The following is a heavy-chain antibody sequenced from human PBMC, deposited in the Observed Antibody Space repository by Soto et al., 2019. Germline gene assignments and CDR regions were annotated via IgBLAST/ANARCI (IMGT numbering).Heavy chain of an antibody. CDR2: IIPIFGTA. J-gene: IGHJ4*02. CDR1: GGTFSSYA. Sequence: ASVKVSCKASGGTFSSYAISWVRQAPGQGLEWMGGIIPIFGTANYAQKFQGRVTTTADKSTSTAYMELSSLRSEDTAVYYCATRAPYYYDSSAPFDYWGQGTLVTVSS. D-gene: IGHD3-22*01. V-gene: IGHV1-69*06. CDR3: ATRAPYYYDSSAPFDY.